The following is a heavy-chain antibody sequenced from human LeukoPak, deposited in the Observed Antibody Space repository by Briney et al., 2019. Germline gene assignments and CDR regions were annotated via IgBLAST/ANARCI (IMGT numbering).Heavy chain of an antibody. D-gene: IGHD2-21*02. J-gene: IGHJ5*02. CDR2: IYYSGST. V-gene: IGHV4-59*08. CDR3: ARHGDSYCGGDCYSFDP. Sequence: SETLSLTCTVSGGSISSYYWSWIRQPPGKGLEWIGYIYYSGSTNYNPSLKSRVTISVDTSKNQFSLKLSSVTAADTAVYYCARHGDSYCGGDCYSFDPWGQGTLVTVSS. CDR1: GGSISSYY.